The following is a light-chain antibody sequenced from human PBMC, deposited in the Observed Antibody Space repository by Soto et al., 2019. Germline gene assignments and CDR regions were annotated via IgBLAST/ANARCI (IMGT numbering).Light chain of an antibody. CDR1: QTVNNNY. CDR3: KQYGSSPLT. Sequence: GLTQSPGTLSLSPGERATLSCRASQTVNNNYLAWYQQIPGQAPRLLISGASGRATGTQDRFSGSASGTDFTLTISRLEPEDFAVYYCKQYGSSPLTVGGGTKVDIK. CDR2: GAS. J-gene: IGKJ4*01. V-gene: IGKV3-20*01.